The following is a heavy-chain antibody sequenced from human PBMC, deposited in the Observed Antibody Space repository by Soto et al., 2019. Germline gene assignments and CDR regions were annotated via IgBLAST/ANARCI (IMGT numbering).Heavy chain of an antibody. D-gene: IGHD3-10*01. J-gene: IGHJ6*03. Sequence: EVQLVESGGGLVQPGGSLRLSCAASGFTFSSYAMHWVRQAPGKGLEYVSAISSNGGSTYYANSVKGRFTISRDNSKNALYLQMGSRRAEDMAVYYCARDRSRGGFGELLIGPNYYYYYMDVWGKGTTVTVSS. V-gene: IGHV3-64*01. CDR3: ARDRSRGGFGELLIGPNYYYYYMDV. CDR1: GFTFSSYA. CDR2: ISSNGGST.